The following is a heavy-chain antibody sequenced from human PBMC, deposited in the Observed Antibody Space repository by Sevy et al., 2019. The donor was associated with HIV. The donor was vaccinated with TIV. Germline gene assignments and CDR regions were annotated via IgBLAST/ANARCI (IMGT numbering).Heavy chain of an antibody. D-gene: IGHD5-12*01. Sequence: ASVKVSCKASGYTFAVYYLHWVRQAPGQGLEWMGRINPNTGVTNYAQTFQGRVTMTRDTSITTAYMELHRLGSDDTAVYYCAVLATISSFDYWGQGSLVTVSS. CDR2: INPNTGVT. CDR1: GYTFAVYY. CDR3: AVLATISSFDY. J-gene: IGHJ4*02. V-gene: IGHV1-2*06.